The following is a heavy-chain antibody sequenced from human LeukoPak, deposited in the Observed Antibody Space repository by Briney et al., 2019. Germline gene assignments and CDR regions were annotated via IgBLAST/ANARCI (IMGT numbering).Heavy chain of an antibody. CDR3: AKDPGSGYDSWAYFDY. J-gene: IGHJ4*02. CDR1: GFTFSSYA. V-gene: IGHV3-30*04. Sequence: GGSLRLSCAASGFTFSSYAMHWVRQAPGKGLEWVAVISYDGSNKYYADSVKGRFTISRDNSRNTLYLQMNSLRAEDTAVYYCAKDPGSGYDSWAYFDYWGQGTLVTVSS. CDR2: ISYDGSNK. D-gene: IGHD5-12*01.